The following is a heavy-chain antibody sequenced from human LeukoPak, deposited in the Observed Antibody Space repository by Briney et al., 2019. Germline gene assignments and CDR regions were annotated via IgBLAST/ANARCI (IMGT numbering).Heavy chain of an antibody. CDR2: ISAYNGNT. V-gene: IGHV1-18*01. CDR3: ARDKIVTTFYYYYYYGMDV. CDR1: GYTFTSYG. Sequence: RASVKVSCKASGYTFTSYGISWVRQAPGQGLEWMGWISAYNGNTNYAQKLQGRVTMTTDTSTSTAYMELRSLRSDDTAVYYCARDKIVTTFYYYYYYGMDVWGQGTTVTVSS. D-gene: IGHD4-11*01. J-gene: IGHJ6*02.